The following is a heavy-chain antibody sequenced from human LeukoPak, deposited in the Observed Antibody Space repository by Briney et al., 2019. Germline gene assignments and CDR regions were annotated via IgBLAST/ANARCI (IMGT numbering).Heavy chain of an antibody. J-gene: IGHJ5*02. Sequence: SETLSLTCTVSGGSISSSSYYWGWIRQPPGKGLEWIGSIYYSGSTYYNPSLKSRVTISVDTSKNQFSLKLSSVTAADTAVYYCASPRVPDDILTGYYPNWFAPWGQGTLVTVSS. D-gene: IGHD3-9*01. CDR1: GGSISSSSYY. CDR2: IYYSGST. V-gene: IGHV4-39*01. CDR3: ASPRVPDDILTGYYPNWFAP.